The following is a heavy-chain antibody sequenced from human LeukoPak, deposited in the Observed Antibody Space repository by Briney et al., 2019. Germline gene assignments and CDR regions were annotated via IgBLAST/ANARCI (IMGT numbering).Heavy chain of an antibody. D-gene: IGHD2-15*01. V-gene: IGHV3-23*01. CDR2: ISGSGGST. CDR1: GFTFSSYG. CDR3: AKNGAAYYYYMDV. J-gene: IGHJ6*03. Sequence: PGGSLRLSCAASGFTFSSYGMSWVRQAPGKGLEWVSAISGSGGSTYYADSVKGRFTISRDNSKNTLYLQMNSLRAEDTAVYYCAKNGAAYYYYMDVWGKGTTVTVSS.